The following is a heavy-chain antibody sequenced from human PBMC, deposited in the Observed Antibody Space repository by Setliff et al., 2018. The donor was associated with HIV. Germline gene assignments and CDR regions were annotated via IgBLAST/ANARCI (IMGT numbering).Heavy chain of an antibody. Sequence: PSETLSLTCNVSGGAISFYHWSWIRQSPGKGLEWIGYIYYSGSTSYNPSLKSRLTMSVDTSKNQFSLKLSSVTAADTAVYYCAGPGGALGTWGQGILVTVSS. CDR1: GGAISFYH. CDR3: AGPGGALGT. J-gene: IGHJ5*02. D-gene: IGHD1-26*01. V-gene: IGHV4-59*08. CDR2: IYYSGST.